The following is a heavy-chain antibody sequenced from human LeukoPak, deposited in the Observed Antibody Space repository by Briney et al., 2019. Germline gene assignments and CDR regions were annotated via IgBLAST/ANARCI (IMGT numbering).Heavy chain of an antibody. J-gene: IGHJ4*02. CDR1: GFTYSRYS. V-gene: IGHV3-48*01. CDR3: TTGVTMVRGVLDY. Sequence: GGSLRLSCAASGFTYSRYSMNWVRQAPGKGLEWVSYVSSSSSIIYYADSVKGRFTISRDNVKNSLYLQMNSLKTEDTAVYYCTTGVTMVRGVLDYWGQGTLVTASS. CDR2: VSSSSSII. D-gene: IGHD3-10*01.